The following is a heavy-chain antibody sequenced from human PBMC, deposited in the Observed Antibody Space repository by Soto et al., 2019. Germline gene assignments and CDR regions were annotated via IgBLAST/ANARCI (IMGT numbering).Heavy chain of an antibody. J-gene: IGHJ4*02. D-gene: IGHD1-26*01. Sequence: FLRLSCAASEFMFGSYVMCWVRQAPGMGLEWVSSISGSGDNTYYADSVKGRFTISRDNYKNMVFLQMTILRAEDAALYYCAKEIVGAATVDYWGRGTLVTVSS. CDR1: EFMFGSYV. CDR3: AKEIVGAATVDY. V-gene: IGHV3-23*01. CDR2: ISGSGDNT.